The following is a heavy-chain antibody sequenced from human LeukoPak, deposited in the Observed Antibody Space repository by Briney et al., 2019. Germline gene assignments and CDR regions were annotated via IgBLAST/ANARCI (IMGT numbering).Heavy chain of an antibody. CDR2: ISGSGGST. D-gene: IGHD3-10*01. CDR3: AKTPFTMVRGPMAWFDP. Sequence: GGPLRLSCAASGFTFSSYAMSWVRQAPGKGLEWVSAISGSGGSTYYADSVKGRFTISRDNSKNTLYLQMNSLRAEDTAVYYCAKTPFTMVRGPMAWFDPWGQGTLVTVSS. CDR1: GFTFSSYA. V-gene: IGHV3-23*01. J-gene: IGHJ5*02.